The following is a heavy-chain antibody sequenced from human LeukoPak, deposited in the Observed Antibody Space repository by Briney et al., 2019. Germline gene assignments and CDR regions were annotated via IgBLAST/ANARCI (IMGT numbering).Heavy chain of an antibody. V-gene: IGHV3-15*01. Sequence: PGGSLRLSCAASGFTFSNAWMSWVRQAPGKGLEWVGRIKSKTDGGTTDYAAPVKGRFTISRDDSKNTLYLQMNSLKTEDTAVYYCTTRDTIFGVVILDYWGQGTLVTVSS. J-gene: IGHJ4*02. CDR1: GFTFSNAW. CDR3: TTRDTIFGVVILDY. D-gene: IGHD3-3*01. CDR2: IKSKTDGGTT.